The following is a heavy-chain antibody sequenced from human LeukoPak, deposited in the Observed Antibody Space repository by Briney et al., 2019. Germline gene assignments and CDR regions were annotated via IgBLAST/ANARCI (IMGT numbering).Heavy chain of an antibody. CDR1: GFTFSSYA. CDR2: ISGSGSSR. D-gene: IGHD6-19*01. J-gene: IGHJ4*02. V-gene: IGHV3-23*01. Sequence: GGSLRLSCAASGFTFSSYAMSWVRQAPGEGLEWVSGISGSGSSRYYADSVKGRFTISRDNSKNTLYLQMSSLRAEDTAVYYCAQYSSGWYSVYDYWGQGTLVTVSS. CDR3: AQYSSGWYSVYDY.